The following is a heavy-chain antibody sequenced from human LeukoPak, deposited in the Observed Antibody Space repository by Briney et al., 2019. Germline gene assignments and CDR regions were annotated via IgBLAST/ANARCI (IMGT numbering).Heavy chain of an antibody. CDR3: ARPDTQYYYDVSGYYW. CDR2: IIPIFGTT. V-gene: IGHV1-69*13. D-gene: IGHD3-22*01. CDR1: GGTFSSYA. Sequence: SVKASCKASGGTFSSYAISWVRQAPGQGLEWMGWIIPIFGTTNYAQKFQGRVTITADESTSTAYMELSSLRSEDTAVYYCARPDTQYYYDVSGYYWWGQGTLVTVSS. J-gene: IGHJ4*02.